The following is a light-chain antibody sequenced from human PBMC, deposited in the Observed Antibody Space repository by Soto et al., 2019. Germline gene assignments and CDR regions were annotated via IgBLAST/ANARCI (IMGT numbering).Light chain of an antibody. CDR3: QQYGSHQ. CDR2: GTS. Sequence: IVLTQSPVTLCSSPGERATLSCRASQSFNSKFLAWYQQKPGQAPRLFIYGTSKRATGVPHRFIGSGSGTDFTLTISSLEPEDSAVYFCQQYGSHQFGGGTKVDIK. CDR1: QSFNSKF. V-gene: IGKV3-20*01. J-gene: IGKJ4*01.